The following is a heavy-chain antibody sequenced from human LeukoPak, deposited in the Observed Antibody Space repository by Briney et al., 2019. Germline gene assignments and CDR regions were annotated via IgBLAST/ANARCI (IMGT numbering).Heavy chain of an antibody. CDR3: TRGAGWLIDY. Sequence: SETLSLTCTVSDDSISDYYRGWIRQPPGKGLEWIGYFHNSGTSTYNPSLKSRVTISTDTSKNQFSLKLNSLTTADTAVYYCTRGAGWLIDYWGQGILVTVSS. D-gene: IGHD3-16*01. V-gene: IGHV4-59*01. J-gene: IGHJ4*02. CDR2: FHNSGTS. CDR1: DDSISDYY.